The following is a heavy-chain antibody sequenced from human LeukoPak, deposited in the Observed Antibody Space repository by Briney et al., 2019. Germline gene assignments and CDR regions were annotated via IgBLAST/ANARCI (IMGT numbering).Heavy chain of an antibody. CDR3: ARDLHDYGDYGALDWFDP. V-gene: IGHV3-21*01. CDR1: GFTFSSYS. Sequence: GGSLRLSCAASGFTFSSYSMNWVRQAPGKGLEWVSSISSSSSYIYYADSVKGRFTISRDNAKNSLYLQMSSLRAEDTAVYYCARDLHDYGDYGALDWFDPWGQGTLVTVSS. CDR2: ISSSSSYI. D-gene: IGHD4-17*01. J-gene: IGHJ5*02.